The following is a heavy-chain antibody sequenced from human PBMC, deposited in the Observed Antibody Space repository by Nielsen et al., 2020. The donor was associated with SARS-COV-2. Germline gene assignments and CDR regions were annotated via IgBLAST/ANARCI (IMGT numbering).Heavy chain of an antibody. D-gene: IGHD3-22*01. Sequence: WLRQPPGKGLEWVAVISYDGSNKYYADSVKGRFTISRDNSKNTLYLQMNSLRAEDTAVYYCAKDHRYYYDSSGYIYYYYYGMDVWGQGTTVTVSS. J-gene: IGHJ6*02. CDR2: ISYDGSNK. CDR3: AKDHRYYYDSSGYIYYYYYGMDV. V-gene: IGHV3-30*18.